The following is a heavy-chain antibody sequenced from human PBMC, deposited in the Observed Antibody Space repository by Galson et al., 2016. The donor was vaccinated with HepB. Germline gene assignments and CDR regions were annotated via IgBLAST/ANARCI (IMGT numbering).Heavy chain of an antibody. V-gene: IGHV6-1*01. CDR2: TYYRSKWHN. J-gene: IGHJ3*02. CDR1: GDSVSSDSAT. Sequence: AISGDSVSSDSATWNWIRQSPSRGLEWLGRTYYRSKWHNDYALSVKSRISINADTSKNQISLQLNSVSPEDTAVYYCARVPLLFVDAVGYDAFDIWGQGTLVTGSS. D-gene: IGHD3-22*01. CDR3: ARVPLLFVDAVGYDAFDI.